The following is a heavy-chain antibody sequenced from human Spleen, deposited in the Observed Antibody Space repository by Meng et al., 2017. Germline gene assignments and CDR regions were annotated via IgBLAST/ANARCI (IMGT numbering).Heavy chain of an antibody. J-gene: IGHJ4*02. CDR1: GYTSTSYG. D-gene: IGHD6-19*01. CDR3: ARVPVAWFPHFDY. Sequence: QVRLEQSGAEQKEPGASVKVSCTASGYTSTSYGMNWVLPAPGKGLELMGWINTNTGNPTYAQGFTGRFVFYLDTSVSTAYLQISSLKAEDTAVYYCARVPVAWFPHFDYWGQGTLVTVSS. CDR2: INTNTGNP. V-gene: IGHV7-4-1*02.